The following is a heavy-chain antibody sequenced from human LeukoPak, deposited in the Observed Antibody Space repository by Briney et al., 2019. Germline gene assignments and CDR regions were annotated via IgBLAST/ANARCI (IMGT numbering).Heavy chain of an antibody. CDR1: GFTFSSYW. J-gene: IGHJ4*02. CDR2: IKQDGSEK. CDR3: CSLVRGASLD. Sequence: GRSLRLSCAASGFTFSSYWMSSVRQAPGKGMEWVANIKQDGSEKYYADSVKGRFTISRDNAKNSLYPQMNRLRAEDTAVYYCCSLVRGASLDWGQGTLVTVSS. V-gene: IGHV3-7*01. D-gene: IGHD3-10*01.